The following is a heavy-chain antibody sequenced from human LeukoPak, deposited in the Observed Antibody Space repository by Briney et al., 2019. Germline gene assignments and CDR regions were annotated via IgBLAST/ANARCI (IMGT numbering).Heavy chain of an antibody. V-gene: IGHV3-7*01. CDR1: GLTFSIHW. CDR2: INQDGSDK. D-gene: IGHD6-19*01. CDR3: AKARSSGWYYYY. J-gene: IGHJ4*02. Sequence: GGSLRLSCAASGLTFSIHWMNWVRQAPGKGLECVANINQDGSDKYYADSVKGRLTISRDNSKNTLYLQMNSLRAEDTAVYYCAKARSSGWYYYYWGQGTLVTVSS.